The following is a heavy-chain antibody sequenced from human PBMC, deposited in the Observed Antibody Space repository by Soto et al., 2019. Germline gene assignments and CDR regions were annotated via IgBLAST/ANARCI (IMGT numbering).Heavy chain of an antibody. CDR3: ARGSPNYGSAPAYGMDV. CDR2: IIPIFGTA. CDR1: GGTFSSYA. J-gene: IGHJ6*02. Sequence: SLKVSCKASGGTFSSYAISWVRQAPGQGLEWMGGIIPIFGTANYAQKFQGRVTITGDESTSTAYMELSSLRSEDTAVYYCARGSPNYGSAPAYGMDVWGQGTTVTVSS. D-gene: IGHD3-10*01. V-gene: IGHV1-69*13.